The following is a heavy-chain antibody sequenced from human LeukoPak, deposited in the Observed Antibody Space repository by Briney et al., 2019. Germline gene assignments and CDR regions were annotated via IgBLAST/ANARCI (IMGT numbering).Heavy chain of an antibody. D-gene: IGHD5-18*01. V-gene: IGHV3-9*01. CDR1: GFAFDDYA. CDR2: ISWSSASI. CDR3: TKVHNTAIVGGFAS. Sequence: GRSLRLSCAASGFAFDDYAMYWVRQAPGKGPEWVSVISWSSASIVYADSVKGRFIVSRDNAKNSLYLQMNSLRPEDTAFYYCTKVHNTAIVGGFASWAQGALVTVSS. J-gene: IGHJ4*02.